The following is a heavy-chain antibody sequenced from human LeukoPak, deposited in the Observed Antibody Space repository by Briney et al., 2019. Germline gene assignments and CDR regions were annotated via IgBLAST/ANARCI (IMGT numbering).Heavy chain of an antibody. CDR2: ISSSSSTI. J-gene: IGHJ3*02. V-gene: IGHV3-48*02. D-gene: IGHD6-19*01. Sequence: PGGSLRLSCAASGFTFSSYSMNWVRQAPGKGLEWVSYISSSSSTIYYADSVKGRFTISRDNAKNSLYLQMNSLRDEDTAVYYCARDGPLIGSSGWHAAFGIWGQGTMVTVSS. CDR3: ARDGPLIGSSGWHAAFGI. CDR1: GFTFSSYS.